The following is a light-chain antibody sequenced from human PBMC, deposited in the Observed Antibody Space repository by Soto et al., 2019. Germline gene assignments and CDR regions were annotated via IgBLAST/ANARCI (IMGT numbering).Light chain of an antibody. CDR3: TSYTSSTTNYV. Sequence: QSALTQPASVSGSPGQSITFSCTGTSSDIGGYNYVSWYQQHPGKAPKPMIYEVSNRPSGVSDRFSGSKSGNTASLTISGLQAEDEADYYCTSYTSSTTNYVFGTGTKLTVL. V-gene: IGLV2-14*01. J-gene: IGLJ1*01. CDR2: EVS. CDR1: SSDIGGYNY.